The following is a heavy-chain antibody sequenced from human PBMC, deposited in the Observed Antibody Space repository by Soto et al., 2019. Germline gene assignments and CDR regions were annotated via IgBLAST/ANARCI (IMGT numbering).Heavy chain of an antibody. CDR3: ARSYYDSTGFAVDP. CDR2: MYFGGSF. D-gene: IGHD3-22*01. V-gene: IGHV4-59*02. Sequence: SETLSLTCNVSGASVSHGYWSWIRQPPGKGLEWIGFMYFGGSFKYNPSHTKRATISLETSKNQFSMKLTSVTASDSSVYYCARSYYDSTGFAVDPWGQGTLVTVS. CDR1: GASVSHGY. J-gene: IGHJ5*02.